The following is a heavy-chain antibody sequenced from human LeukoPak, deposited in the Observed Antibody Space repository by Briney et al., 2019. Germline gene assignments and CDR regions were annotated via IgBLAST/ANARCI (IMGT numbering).Heavy chain of an antibody. CDR2: ISAGNGNT. V-gene: IGHV1-3*01. J-gene: IGHJ4*02. CDR3: ARDGGGKRPLRFLEWLDNVNYDY. Sequence: GASVNVSCKASGYTFTSYAIHWVRQAPGQRLEWMGWISAGNGNTKYSQNFQGRITFISNTSATTAFMELSSLRSDDTAVYYCARDGGGKRPLRFLEWLDNVNYDYWGQGTLVTVSS. CDR1: GYTFTSYA. D-gene: IGHD3-3*01.